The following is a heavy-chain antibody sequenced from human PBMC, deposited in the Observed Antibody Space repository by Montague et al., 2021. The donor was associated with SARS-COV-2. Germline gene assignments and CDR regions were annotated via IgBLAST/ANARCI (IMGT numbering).Heavy chain of an antibody. V-gene: IGHV4-39*01. CDR3: AMRGGALDAFDI. Sequence: SETLSLTCTVSGGSIRTSSYYWGWIRQPPGKGLDWIGSIYYSGSTYYNPSLKSRVTISVDTSKNQFSLKRSSVTAADTAVYYCAMRGGALDAFDIWGQGTMVIVSS. CDR2: IYYSGST. J-gene: IGHJ3*02. CDR1: GGSIRTSSYY. D-gene: IGHD4-17*01.